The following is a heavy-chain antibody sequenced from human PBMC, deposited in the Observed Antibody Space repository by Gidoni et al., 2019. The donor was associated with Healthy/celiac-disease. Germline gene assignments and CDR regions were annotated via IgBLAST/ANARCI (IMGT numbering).Heavy chain of an antibody. D-gene: IGHD6-6*01. V-gene: IGHV3-49*03. J-gene: IGHJ4*02. CDR1: GFTFGDYA. Sequence: EVQLVESGGGLVQPGRSLRLSCTASGFTFGDYAMSWFRQAPGKGLEWVGFIRSKAYGGTTEYAASVKGRFTISRDDSKSIAYLQMNSLKTEDTAVYYCHGQLVRTSFDYWGQGTLVTVSS. CDR3: HGQLVRTSFDY. CDR2: IRSKAYGGTT.